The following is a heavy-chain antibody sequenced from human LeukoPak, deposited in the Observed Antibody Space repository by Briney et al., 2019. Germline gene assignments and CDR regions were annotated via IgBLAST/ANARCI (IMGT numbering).Heavy chain of an antibody. CDR1: GGSFSGYY. D-gene: IGHD4-17*01. Sequence: PSETLSLTCAVYGGSFSGYYWSWIRQPPGKGLEWIGEINHSGSTNYNPSLKSRVTISVDTSKNQFSLKLSSVTAADTAMYYCARVDYGDSPHFDYWGQETLVTVSS. J-gene: IGHJ4*02. V-gene: IGHV4-34*01. CDR2: INHSGST. CDR3: ARVDYGDSPHFDY.